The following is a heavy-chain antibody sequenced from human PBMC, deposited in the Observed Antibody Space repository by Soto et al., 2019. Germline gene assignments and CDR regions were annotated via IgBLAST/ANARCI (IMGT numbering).Heavy chain of an antibody. D-gene: IGHD3-10*01. Sequence: QVQLQESGPGLVKPSQTLSLTCTVSGGSISSGGYYWSWIRQHPGKGLEWIGYIYYSGSTYYNPSLKSRVTISVDTSKNQFSLKLSSVTAAGTAVYYCARGSQRFGELFEGFDYWGQGTLVTVSS. CDR1: GGSISSGGYY. V-gene: IGHV4-31*03. CDR3: ARGSQRFGELFEGFDY. CDR2: IYYSGST. J-gene: IGHJ4*02.